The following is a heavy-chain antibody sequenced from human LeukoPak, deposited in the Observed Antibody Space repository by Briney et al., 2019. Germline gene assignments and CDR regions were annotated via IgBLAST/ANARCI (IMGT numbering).Heavy chain of an antibody. Sequence: GGTLRLSCVGSGYTFTTYGMSWVRQAPGKGLEWVSYISSSGSTIYYADSVKGRFTISRDNAKNSLYLQMNSLRAEDTAVYYCARDAMGPDYWGQGTLVTVSS. V-gene: IGHV3-48*04. CDR3: ARDAMGPDY. CDR2: ISSSGSTI. D-gene: IGHD2-2*01. CDR1: GYTFTTYG. J-gene: IGHJ4*02.